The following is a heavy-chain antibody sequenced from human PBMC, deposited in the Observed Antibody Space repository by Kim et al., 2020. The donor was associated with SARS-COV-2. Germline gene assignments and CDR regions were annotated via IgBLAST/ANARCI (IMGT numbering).Heavy chain of an antibody. CDR3: VREATVTTRGRAKFDY. Sequence: GGSLRLSCAASGFTFSNYEFKWVRQAPGKGLEWVSYISNSGSSTYYADSMKGRFIISRDNAKSSLYLHMNSLRAEDTAVYYCVREATVTTRGRAKFDYWGRGTLVTVSS. CDR1: GFTFSNYE. D-gene: IGHD4-17*01. CDR2: ISNSGSST. J-gene: IGHJ4*02. V-gene: IGHV3-48*03.